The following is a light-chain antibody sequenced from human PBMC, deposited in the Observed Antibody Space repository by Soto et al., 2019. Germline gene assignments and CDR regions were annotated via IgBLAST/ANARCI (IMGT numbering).Light chain of an antibody. V-gene: IGKV3D-11*02. CDR2: DVS. CDR1: QSVSDY. J-gene: IGKJ5*01. Sequence: EIVLTQSPSTLALSPGARATLSCGASQSVSDYLAWYQQKPGQAPRLLISDVSNRAAGIPASLSGTGSGTDITLTISSLEPEDFAVYYCQQRSVWQGPTFGQGPRLQLK. CDR3: QQRSVWQGPT.